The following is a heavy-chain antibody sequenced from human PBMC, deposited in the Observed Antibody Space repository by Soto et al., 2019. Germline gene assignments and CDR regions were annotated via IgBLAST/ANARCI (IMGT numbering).Heavy chain of an antibody. J-gene: IGHJ4*02. CDR3: ARDWNLDH. CDR2: ISATTPNT. CDR1: GFTFSGFP. Sequence: VQLLESGGSFVQPGGSLRLSCAASGFTFSGFPMTWVRQAPGKGLDWVSTISATTPNTYYADSVKGRFTISRDNSKSTLYLQMNSLRAEDTAIYYCARDWNLDHWGQGTLVT. V-gene: IGHV3-23*01. D-gene: IGHD1-1*01.